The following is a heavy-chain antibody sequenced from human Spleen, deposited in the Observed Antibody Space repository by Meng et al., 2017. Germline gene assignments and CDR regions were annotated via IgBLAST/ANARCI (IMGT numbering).Heavy chain of an antibody. J-gene: IGHJ4*02. CDR1: GFTFSSYW. Sequence: GESLKISCAVSGFTFSSYWMHWVRQAPGRGLVWVSRINSDGSSTSYADSVKGQFTISRDNAKNTLYLQMNSLRAEDTAVYYCARGIGSYYGDYWGQGTLVTVSS. V-gene: IGHV3-74*01. CDR2: INSDGSST. D-gene: IGHD1-26*01. CDR3: ARGIGSYYGDY.